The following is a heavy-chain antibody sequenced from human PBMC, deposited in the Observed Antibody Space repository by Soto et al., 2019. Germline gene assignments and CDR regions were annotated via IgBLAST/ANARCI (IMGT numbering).Heavy chain of an antibody. CDR3: ARDQPGYSYGYGLGY. Sequence: EVQLVESGGGLVKPGGSLRLSCAASGFTFSSYSMNWVRQAPGKGLEWVSSISSSSSYIYYADSEKGRFTISRDHAKNSLYLQMNSLRAEDTAVYYCARDQPGYSYGYGLGYWGQGTLVTVSS. J-gene: IGHJ4*02. CDR2: ISSSSSYI. D-gene: IGHD5-18*01. V-gene: IGHV3-21*01. CDR1: GFTFSSYS.